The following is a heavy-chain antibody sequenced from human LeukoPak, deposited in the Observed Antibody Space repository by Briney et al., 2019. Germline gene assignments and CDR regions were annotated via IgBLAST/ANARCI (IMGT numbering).Heavy chain of an antibody. CDR3: GKDQNVAAAGVPYDY. CDR1: GFTFSNYA. CDR2: ITGSGGST. Sequence: GGSLRLSCAASGFTFSNYAMSWVRQAQAKGLEWVSAITGSGGSTYYADSVKGRFTISRDNSKNTLYLQMNSLRAEDTAVYYCGKDQNVAAAGVPYDYWGQGTLVTVSS. J-gene: IGHJ4*02. D-gene: IGHD6-13*01. V-gene: IGHV3-23*01.